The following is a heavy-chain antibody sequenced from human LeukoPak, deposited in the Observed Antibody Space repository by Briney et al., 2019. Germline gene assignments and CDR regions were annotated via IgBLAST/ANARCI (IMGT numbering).Heavy chain of an antibody. J-gene: IGHJ3*02. V-gene: IGHV4-4*02. CDR1: GGSISSSNW. CDR3: ARRDLGVVVTVDAFDI. D-gene: IGHD2-21*02. Sequence: SGTLSLTCAVSGGSISSSNWWSWVRQPPGKGLEWIGEIYHSGSTNYNPSLKSRVTISVDTSKNQFSLKLSSVTAAYTAVYYCARRDLGVVVTVDAFDIWGQGTMVTVSS. CDR2: IYHSGST.